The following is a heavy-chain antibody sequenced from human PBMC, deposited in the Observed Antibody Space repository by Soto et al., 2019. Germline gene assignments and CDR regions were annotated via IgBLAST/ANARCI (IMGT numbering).Heavy chain of an antibody. V-gene: IGHV3-7*05. CDR2: IKEYGSEK. D-gene: IGHD5-12*01. CDR1: GFIFSDYW. CDR3: ARGWGGNGDDFDY. Sequence: EVQLVESGGGLVQPGGTLRLSCTASGFIFSDYWMIWVSQAPGTGLEWVANIKEYGSEKYYEDSVKGRFTIYRDAAENSVDLQMNSLRAEDSAVYYCARGWGGNGDDFDYWGQGTLVTVSS. J-gene: IGHJ4*02.